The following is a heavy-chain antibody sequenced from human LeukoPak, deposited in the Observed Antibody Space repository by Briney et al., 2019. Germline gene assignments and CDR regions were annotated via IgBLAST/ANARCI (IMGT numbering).Heavy chain of an antibody. CDR2: INEDGSEK. CDR1: GFTFSSYA. Sequence: GGSLRLSCAASGFTFSSYAMSWVRQAPGKGPEWVANINEDGSEKHYVGSVRGRFTISRDNADNSLHLQMNSLRPEDMAVYYCARGETMDVWGKGTTVTVSS. D-gene: IGHD5-24*01. V-gene: IGHV3-7*01. CDR3: ARGETMDV. J-gene: IGHJ6*03.